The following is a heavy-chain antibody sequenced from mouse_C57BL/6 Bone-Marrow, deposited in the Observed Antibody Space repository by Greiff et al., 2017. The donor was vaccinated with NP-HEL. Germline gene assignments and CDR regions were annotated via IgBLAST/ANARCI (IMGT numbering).Heavy chain of an antibody. CDR3: ARGGNYVDYAMDY. V-gene: IGHV1-54*01. J-gene: IGHJ4*01. CDR1: GYAFTNYL. D-gene: IGHD2-1*01. CDR2: INPGSGGT. Sequence: QLQQSGAELVRPGTSVKVSCKASGYAFTNYLIEWVKQRPGQGLEWIGVINPGSGGTNYNEKFKGKATLTADKSSSTAYMQLSSLTSEDSAVYFCARGGNYVDYAMDYWGQGTSVTVSS.